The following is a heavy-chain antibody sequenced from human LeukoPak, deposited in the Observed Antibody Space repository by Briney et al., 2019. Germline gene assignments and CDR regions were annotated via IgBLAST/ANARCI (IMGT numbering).Heavy chain of an antibody. CDR1: GFTFSSYA. CDR2: ISGSGDNT. CDR3: AKGSYYDSSGSFYFDY. V-gene: IGHV3-23*01. D-gene: IGHD3-22*01. J-gene: IGHJ4*02. Sequence: TGGSLRLSCAAPGFTFSSYAMSWVRKAPEKGLEWVSGISGSGDNTYYADSVKGRFTISRDNSKNTLYVQVNSLGTEDTAAYYCAKGSYYDSSGSFYFDYWGQGTLVTVSS.